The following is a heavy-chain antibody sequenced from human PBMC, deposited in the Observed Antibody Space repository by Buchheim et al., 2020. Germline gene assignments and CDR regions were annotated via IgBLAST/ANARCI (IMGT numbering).Heavy chain of an antibody. Sequence: QVQLVESGGGVVQPGRSLRLSCAASGFTFSSYAMHWVRQAPGKGLEWVAVISYDGRSENYVDSVKGRFTISRDNSEYTLYLQMNSLRVEDTAVYYCAREDGELYFDYWGQGTL. V-gene: IGHV3-30*04. D-gene: IGHD1-7*01. CDR2: ISYDGRSE. CDR3: AREDGELYFDY. CDR1: GFTFSSYA. J-gene: IGHJ4*02.